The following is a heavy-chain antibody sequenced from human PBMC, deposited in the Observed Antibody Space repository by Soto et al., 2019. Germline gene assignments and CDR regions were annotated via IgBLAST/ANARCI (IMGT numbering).Heavy chain of an antibody. Sequence: SGGSLRLSCAASGFTFDDYAMHWVRQAPGKGLEWVSGISWNSGSIGYADSVKGRFTISRDNAKNSLYLQMNSLRAEDTALYYCAKDPDRIAAAGTFDYWGQGTLVTVSS. CDR3: AKDPDRIAAAGTFDY. D-gene: IGHD6-13*01. J-gene: IGHJ4*02. CDR2: ISWNSGSI. V-gene: IGHV3-9*01. CDR1: GFTFDDYA.